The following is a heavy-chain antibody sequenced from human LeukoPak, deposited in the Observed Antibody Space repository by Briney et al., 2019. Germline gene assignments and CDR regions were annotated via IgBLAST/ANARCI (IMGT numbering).Heavy chain of an antibody. V-gene: IGHV3-33*01. CDR3: ARDRVYCSSTSCYRSNAFDI. CDR2: IWYDGSNK. D-gene: IGHD2-2*01. CDR1: GFTFSSYG. Sequence: GRSLRLSCAASGFTFSSYGMHWVRQAPGKGLEWVAVIWYDGSNKYYADSVKGRFTISRDNSKNTLYLQMNSLRAEDTAVYYCARDRVYCSSTSCYRSNAFDIWGQGTMVTVSS. J-gene: IGHJ3*02.